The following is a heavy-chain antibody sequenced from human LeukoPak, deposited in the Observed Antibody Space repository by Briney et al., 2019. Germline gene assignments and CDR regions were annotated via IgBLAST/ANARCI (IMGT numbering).Heavy chain of an antibody. V-gene: IGHV5-51*01. J-gene: IGHJ3*01. CDR2: VYPGDSDT. D-gene: IGHD1-26*01. CDR1: GNSFNDYW. Sequence: GESLKISCKGSGNSFNDYWIGWVRQMPGKGLEWMGLVYPGDSDTRYNPSFQGHVTMSADKSISTAYLQWSSLRASDTAMYYCARENSNDAFDVWGQGTMVIVSS. CDR3: ARENSNDAFDV.